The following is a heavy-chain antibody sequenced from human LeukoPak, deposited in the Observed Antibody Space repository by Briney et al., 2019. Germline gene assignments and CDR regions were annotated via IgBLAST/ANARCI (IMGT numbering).Heavy chain of an antibody. J-gene: IGHJ4*02. Sequence: GGSLRLSCTASGFTFSNAGMSWVRQAPGKGLEWVSGINWNGGSTGYADSVKGRFTISRDNAKNSLYLQMNSLRAEDTALYHCAREGDEYSYGYEVAFDYWGQGTLVTVSS. CDR1: GFTFSNAG. D-gene: IGHD5-18*01. CDR2: INWNGGST. V-gene: IGHV3-20*01. CDR3: AREGDEYSYGYEVAFDY.